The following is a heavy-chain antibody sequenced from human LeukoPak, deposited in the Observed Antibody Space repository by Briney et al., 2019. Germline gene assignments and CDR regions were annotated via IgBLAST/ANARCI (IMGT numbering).Heavy chain of an antibody. V-gene: IGHV3-23*01. CDR2: ISGSGGST. CDR1: GFTFASYA. Sequence: PGGSLRLSCAASGFTFASYATTWVPQAPGKGLEWFSAISGSGGSTYYADSVKGRFTISRDNYKNTLYLQMNSLRAEDTAVYYCARDSGIYDSSGYYGLSYYGMDVWGQGTTVTVSS. CDR3: ARDSGIYDSSGYYGLSYYGMDV. D-gene: IGHD3-22*01. J-gene: IGHJ6*02.